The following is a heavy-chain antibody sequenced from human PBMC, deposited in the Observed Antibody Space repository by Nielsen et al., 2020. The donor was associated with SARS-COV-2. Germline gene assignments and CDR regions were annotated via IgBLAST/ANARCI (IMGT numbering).Heavy chain of an antibody. J-gene: IGHJ6*02. D-gene: IGHD3-10*01. Sequence: VRQMPGKGLEWMGIIHPSDSDTRYRPSLQGQVTISADKSISTAYLQWSSLKASDTAMYYCARLLVRGSPPAYYYYGMDVWGQGTTVTVSS. V-gene: IGHV5-51*01. CDR3: ARLLVRGSPPAYYYYGMDV. CDR2: IHPSDSDT.